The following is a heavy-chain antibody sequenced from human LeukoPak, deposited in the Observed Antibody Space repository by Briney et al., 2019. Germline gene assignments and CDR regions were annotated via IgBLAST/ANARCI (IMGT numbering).Heavy chain of an antibody. V-gene: IGHV4-4*02. Sequence: SETLSLTCGVSGGSVINTNLWTWVRQPPGKGLEWIGEVHLDGRTNYNPSLESRLTMSVDVSENQVSLKLTSVTAADTAAYYCAREGDFYRPLDYSGQGTLVTVSS. D-gene: IGHD3-3*01. CDR3: AREGDFYRPLDY. CDR1: GGSVINTNL. J-gene: IGHJ4*02. CDR2: VHLDGRT.